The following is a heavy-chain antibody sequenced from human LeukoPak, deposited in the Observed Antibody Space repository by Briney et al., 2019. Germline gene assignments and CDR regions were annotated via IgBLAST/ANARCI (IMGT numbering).Heavy chain of an antibody. CDR3: ATSYGSGSYHYYYMDV. D-gene: IGHD3-10*01. Sequence: SETLSLTCTVSGGSISSGGYYWSWIRQPPGKGLEWIGYIYHSGSTYYNPSLKSRVTISVDRSKNQFSLKLSSVTAADTAVYYCATSYGSGSYHYYYMDVWGKGTTVTVSS. J-gene: IGHJ6*03. V-gene: IGHV4-30-2*01. CDR1: GGSISSGGYY. CDR2: IYHSGST.